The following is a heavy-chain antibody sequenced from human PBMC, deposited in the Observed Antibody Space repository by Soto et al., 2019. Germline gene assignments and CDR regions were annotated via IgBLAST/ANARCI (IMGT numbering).Heavy chain of an antibody. D-gene: IGHD4-17*01. CDR3: ARASGVYDAFDI. V-gene: IGHV1-2*02. CDR2: INPNNGGT. Sequence: XSVKFSCKASGSTFTCYYMHWVRQAPGQGLEWMGWINPNNGGTKYAQKFQGSVTMTRDTSISTAYMELSRLRSDDTAVYYCARASGVYDAFDIWGQGPMVTVSS. CDR1: GSTFTCYY. J-gene: IGHJ3*02.